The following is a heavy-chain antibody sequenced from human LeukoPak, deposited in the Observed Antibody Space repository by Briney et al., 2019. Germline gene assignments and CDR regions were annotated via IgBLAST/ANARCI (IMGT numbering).Heavy chain of an antibody. D-gene: IGHD3-3*01. CDR3: ARAFSLDY. J-gene: IGHJ4*02. CDR1: GGSISSSSYY. V-gene: IGHV4-39*07. Sequence: NPSETLSLTCTVSGGSISSSSYYWGWIRQPPGKGLEWIGSIYYSGSTYYNPSLKSRVTISVDTSKNQFSLKLSSVTAADTAVYYCARAFSLDYWGQGTLVTVSS. CDR2: IYYSGST.